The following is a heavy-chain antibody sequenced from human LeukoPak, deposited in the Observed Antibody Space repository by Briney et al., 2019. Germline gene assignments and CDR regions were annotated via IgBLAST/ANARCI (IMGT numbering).Heavy chain of an antibody. D-gene: IGHD3-3*01. J-gene: IGHJ4*02. CDR2: INHSGST. Sequence: SETLSLTCAVYGGSFSGYYWSWIRQPPGKGLEWIGEINHSGSTNYNPSLKSRVTISVDTSKNQFSLKLSSVTAADTAVYYCARGGIFGVVKKIKNCFDYWGQGTLVTVSS. V-gene: IGHV4-34*01. CDR1: GGSFSGYY. CDR3: ARGGIFGVVKKIKNCFDY.